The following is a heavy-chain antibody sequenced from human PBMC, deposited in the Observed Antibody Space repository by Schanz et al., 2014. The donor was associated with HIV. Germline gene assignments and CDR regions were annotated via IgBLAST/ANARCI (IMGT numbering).Heavy chain of an antibody. J-gene: IGHJ4*02. CDR2: ISGSGVST. CDR3: AKPEYDSRGNSQSHFDS. CDR1: GFTFSNFA. D-gene: IGHD3-22*01. V-gene: IGHV3-23*04. Sequence: VQLVESGGGVVQPGRSLRLSCAASGFTFSNFAMSWVRQAPGKGLEWVSSISGSGVSTFYADSVNGRFTISRDNSKNTLYLQMTTLRTEDTAVYYCAKPEYDSRGNSQSHFDSWGQGTLVTVSS.